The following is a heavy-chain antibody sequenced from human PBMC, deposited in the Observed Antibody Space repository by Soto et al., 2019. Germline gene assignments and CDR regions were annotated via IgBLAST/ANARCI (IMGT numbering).Heavy chain of an antibody. CDR2: INAGNGNT. D-gene: IGHD3-10*01. Sequence: QVQLVQSGAEVKKPGASVKVSCNASGYTFTTYAMHWVRQAPGQRLEWMGWINAGNGNTKYSQKFQGRVTITRDTSASTAYMELSRLRSEDTAVYYCARGKGENYYYYGMDVWGQGTTVTVSS. J-gene: IGHJ6*02. CDR3: ARGKGENYYYYGMDV. V-gene: IGHV1-3*01. CDR1: GYTFTTYA.